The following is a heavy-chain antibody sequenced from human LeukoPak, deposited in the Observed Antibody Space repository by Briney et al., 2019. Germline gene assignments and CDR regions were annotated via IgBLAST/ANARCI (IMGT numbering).Heavy chain of an antibody. V-gene: IGHV1-58*02. CDR3: ARDRSGGYCSGGSCYETDAFDI. D-gene: IGHD2-15*01. CDR1: GFTFTSSA. J-gene: IGHJ3*02. Sequence: SVKVSCKASGFTFTSSAMQWVRQARGQRLEWTGWIFVGSGNTNYAQKFQERVTITRDISTSTAYMELSSLRSEDTAVYYCARDRSGGYCSGGSCYETDAFDIWGQGTMVTVSS. CDR2: IFVGSGNT.